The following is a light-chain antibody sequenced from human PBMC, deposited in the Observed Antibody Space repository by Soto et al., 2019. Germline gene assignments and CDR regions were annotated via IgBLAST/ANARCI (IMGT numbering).Light chain of an antibody. J-gene: IGLJ1*01. CDR2: DVS. CDR1: SSDVGVYNY. Sequence: QSALTQPASVSGSPGQSITISCTGTSSDVGVYNYVSWYQQHPGKVPKIMIYDVSNRPSGVSNRFSGSKSGNTASLTISGLQAADAADYYCSSYTRSSTPYVFGTWTKLTVL. CDR3: SSYTRSSTPYV. V-gene: IGLV2-14*01.